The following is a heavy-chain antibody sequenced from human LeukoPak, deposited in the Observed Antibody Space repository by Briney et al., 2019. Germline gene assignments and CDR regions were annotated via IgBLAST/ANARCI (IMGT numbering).Heavy chain of an antibody. CDR2: INHGGST. D-gene: IGHD2-2*01. V-gene: IGHV4-34*01. J-gene: IGHJ6*02. Sequence: KASETLSLTCAVYGGSFSGYYWSWIRQPPGKGLEWIGEINHGGSTNYNPSLKSRVTISVDTSKNQFSLKLSSVTAADTAVYYCARASDIVVVPAPNYGMDVWGQGTTVTVSS. CDR3: ARASDIVVVPAPNYGMDV. CDR1: GGSFSGYY.